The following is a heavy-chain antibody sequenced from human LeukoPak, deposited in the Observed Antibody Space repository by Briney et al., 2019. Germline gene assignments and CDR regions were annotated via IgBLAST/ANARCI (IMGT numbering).Heavy chain of an antibody. CDR3: AKEYLEWLFIYYGMDV. V-gene: IGHV3-30*18. CDR1: GFTFSSYG. D-gene: IGHD3-3*01. CDR2: ISYDGSNK. J-gene: IGHJ6*02. Sequence: PGRSLRPSCAASGFTFSSYGMHWVRQAPGKGLEWVAVISYDGSNKYYADSVKGRFTISRDNSKNTLYLQMNSLRAEDTAVYYCAKEYLEWLFIYYGMDVWGQGTTVTVSS.